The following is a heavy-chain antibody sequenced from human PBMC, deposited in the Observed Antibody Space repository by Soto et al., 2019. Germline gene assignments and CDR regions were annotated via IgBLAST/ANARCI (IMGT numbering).Heavy chain of an antibody. J-gene: IGHJ6*02. CDR2: RSGSGGST. CDR3: AYCIVGATKVCYYGMDV. Sequence: PGGSLRLSCAAPGFTFSSYAMGWVRQAQGKGPGWVSARSGSGGSTYCAESVEGRFTISRDNSKNTLYLQLNSLRAEETAVYYCAYCIVGATKVCYYGMDVWGQGTTVTVSS. V-gene: IGHV3-23*01. CDR1: GFTFSSYA. D-gene: IGHD1-26*01.